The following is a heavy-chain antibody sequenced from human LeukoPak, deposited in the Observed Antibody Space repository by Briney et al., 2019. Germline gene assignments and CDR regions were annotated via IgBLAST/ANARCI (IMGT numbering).Heavy chain of an antibody. Sequence: ASVKVSCKASGGTFSSYAISWVRQAPGQGLEWMGRINPNSGGTNYAQKFQGRVTMTRDTSISTAYMELSRLRSDDTAVYYCATYYDFWNGHYTYYFDYWGQGTLVTVSS. J-gene: IGHJ4*02. V-gene: IGHV1-2*06. D-gene: IGHD3-3*01. CDR3: ATYYDFWNGHYTYYFDY. CDR1: GGTFSSYA. CDR2: INPNSGGT.